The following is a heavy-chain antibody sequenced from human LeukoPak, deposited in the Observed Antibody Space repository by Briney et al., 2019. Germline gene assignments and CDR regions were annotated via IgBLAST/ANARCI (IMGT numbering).Heavy chain of an antibody. CDR1: GYTFTGYY. J-gene: IGHJ6*02. Sequence: GASVKVSCKASGYTFTGYYMHWVRQAPGQGLEWMGRINPNSGGTNYAQKFQGRVAMTRDTSISTAYMELSRLRSDDTAVYYCARELRFSSVLFTQYYYYGMDVWGQGTTVTVSS. CDR3: ARELRFSSVLFTQYYYYGMDV. V-gene: IGHV1-2*06. CDR2: INPNSGGT. D-gene: IGHD3-3*01.